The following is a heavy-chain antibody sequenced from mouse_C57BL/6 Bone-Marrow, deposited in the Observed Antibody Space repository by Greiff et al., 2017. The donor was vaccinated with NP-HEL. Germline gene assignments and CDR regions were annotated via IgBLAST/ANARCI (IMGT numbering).Heavy chain of an antibody. D-gene: IGHD3-2*02. CDR2: IYPRSGNT. CDR1: GYTFTSYG. CDR3: ARSEGSGYFDY. V-gene: IGHV1-81*01. Sequence: QVQLKESGAELARPGASVKLSCKASGYTFTSYGISWVKQRTGQGLEWIGEIYPRSGNTYYNEKFKGKATLTADKSSSTAYMELRSLTSEDSAVYFCARSEGSGYFDYWGQGTTLTVSS. J-gene: IGHJ2*01.